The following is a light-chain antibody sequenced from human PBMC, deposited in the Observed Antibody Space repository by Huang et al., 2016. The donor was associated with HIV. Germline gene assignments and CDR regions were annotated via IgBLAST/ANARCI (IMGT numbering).Light chain of an antibody. V-gene: IGKV1-9*01. CDR3: QQLNGFPPT. CDR2: TAS. J-gene: IGKJ4*01. Sequence: IQLTQSPSSLSASVGDRVTITCRASQGIRSSLAWYQQKPGQAPNLLIYTASTLQSGVPSRFSGSGSGTDFTLTITSLQPEDFATYYCQQLNGFPPTFGGGTRVEIK. CDR1: QGIRSS.